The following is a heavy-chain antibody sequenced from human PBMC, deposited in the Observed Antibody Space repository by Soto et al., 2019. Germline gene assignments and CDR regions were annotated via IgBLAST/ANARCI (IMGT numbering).Heavy chain of an antibody. J-gene: IGHJ6*02. CDR3: ARDYGDYGYYYGMDV. Sequence: QVQLQESGPGLVKPSETLSLTCTVSGGSVSSGSYYWSWIRQPPGKGLEWIGYIYYSGSTNYNPSLKSRVTISVDTSTNQFSLKLSSVTAADTAVYYCARDYGDYGYYYGMDVWGQGTTVTVSS. D-gene: IGHD4-17*01. CDR1: GGSVSSGSYY. V-gene: IGHV4-61*01. CDR2: IYYSGST.